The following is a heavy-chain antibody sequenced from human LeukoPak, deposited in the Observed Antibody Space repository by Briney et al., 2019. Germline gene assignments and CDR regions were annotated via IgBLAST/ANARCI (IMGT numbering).Heavy chain of an antibody. CDR3: ARADSGSYYEFDY. V-gene: IGHV4-4*09. CDR1: SGSISSYY. J-gene: IGHJ4*02. D-gene: IGHD1-26*01. Sequence: SETLSLTCTVSSGSISSYYWSWIRQPPGKGLEWIGYIYTSGSTNYNPSLKSRVTISVDTSKNQFSLKLSSVTAADTAVYYCARADSGSYYEFDYWGQGTLVTVSS. CDR2: IYTSGST.